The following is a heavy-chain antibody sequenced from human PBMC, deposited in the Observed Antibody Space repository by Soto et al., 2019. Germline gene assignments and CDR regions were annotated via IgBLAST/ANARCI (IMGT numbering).Heavy chain of an antibody. V-gene: IGHV4-31*03. CDR3: AIDSPGGYSGYDRLIDY. Sequence: SETLSLTCTVSGGSISSGGYYWSWIRQHPGKGLEWIGYIYYSGSTYYNPSLKSRVTISVDTSKNQFSLKLSSVTAADTAVYYCAIDSPGGYSGYDRLIDYCGQRTLVSVSS. CDR2: IYYSGST. J-gene: IGHJ4*02. CDR1: GGSISSGGYY. D-gene: IGHD5-12*01.